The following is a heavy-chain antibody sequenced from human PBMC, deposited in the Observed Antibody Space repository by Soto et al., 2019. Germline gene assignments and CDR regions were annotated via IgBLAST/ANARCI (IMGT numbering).Heavy chain of an antibody. D-gene: IGHD1-1*01. J-gene: IGHJ6*02. CDR2: IYYSGST. CDR1: GGSISSGDYY. V-gene: IGHV4-30-4*01. CDR3: ASWNLGATTDYYGMDV. Sequence: QVQLQESGPGLVKPSQTLSLTCTVSGGSISSGDYYWSWIRQPPGKGLEWIGYIYYSGSTYYNPSLKCRVTISVDTSKNQFPLKLSSVTAADTAVYYCASWNLGATTDYYGMDVWGQGTTVTVSS.